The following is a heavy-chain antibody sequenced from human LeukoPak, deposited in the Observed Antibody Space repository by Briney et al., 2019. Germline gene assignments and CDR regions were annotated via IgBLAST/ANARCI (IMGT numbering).Heavy chain of an antibody. CDR3: ARQLLGGRYNWFDP. J-gene: IGHJ5*02. Sequence: SVKVSCKASGGTFGSYAISWVRQAPGQGLEWMGRIIPILGIANYAQKFQGRVTITADKSTSTAYMELSSLRSEDTAVYYCARQLLGGRYNWFDPWGQGTLVTVSS. CDR1: GGTFGSYA. CDR2: IIPILGIA. V-gene: IGHV1-69*04. D-gene: IGHD3-16*01.